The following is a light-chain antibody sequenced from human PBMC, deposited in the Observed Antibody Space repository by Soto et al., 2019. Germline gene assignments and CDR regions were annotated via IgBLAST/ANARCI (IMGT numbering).Light chain of an antibody. Sequence: IVMTQTPLSSPVTLGQPASISCKPSQSLVHSDGNTSLNWLQQRPGQPPRLLIYKTSTRFSGVPDRFSGSGAGTDFTLKISRVEAEDVGVYYCMQATQFPLTFGGGTKVEIK. J-gene: IGKJ4*01. CDR2: KTS. CDR1: QSLVHSDGNTS. V-gene: IGKV2-24*01. CDR3: MQATQFPLT.